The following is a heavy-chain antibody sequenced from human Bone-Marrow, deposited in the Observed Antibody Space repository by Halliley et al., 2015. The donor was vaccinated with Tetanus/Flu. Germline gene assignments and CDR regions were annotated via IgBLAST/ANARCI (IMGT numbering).Heavy chain of an antibody. CDR3: ARSMTAVTPRFDY. V-gene: IGHV4-30-4*01. Sequence: TLSLTCAVSGGSISGGDSYWSWIRQPPGKGLEWVGFIHYTGSSYYNPSLKSRATISVDTSRDQLSLRMRSVTAADTAVYYCARSMTAVTPRFDYWGRGTLVTVSS. CDR1: GGSISGGDSY. CDR2: IHYTGSS. J-gene: IGHJ4*02. D-gene: IGHD4-17*01.